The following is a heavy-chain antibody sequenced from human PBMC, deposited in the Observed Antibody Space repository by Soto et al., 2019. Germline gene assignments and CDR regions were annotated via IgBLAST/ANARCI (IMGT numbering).Heavy chain of an antibody. CDR1: GFTFITYS. V-gene: IGHV3-21*01. CDR2: ISSRSDI. J-gene: IGHJ6*02. CDR3: AREYTAWPLAYGLDV. D-gene: IGHD2-2*02. Sequence: GGSLRLSCVGSGFTFITYSINWVRQAPGKGLEWVSSISSRSDIYYADSVKGRFTISRDNAKNSVSLQMNSLRAEDTAVYYCAREYTAWPLAYGLDVWGQGTTVTVSS.